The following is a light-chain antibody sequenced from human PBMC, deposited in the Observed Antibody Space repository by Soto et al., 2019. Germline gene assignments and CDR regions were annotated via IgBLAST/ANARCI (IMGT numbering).Light chain of an antibody. CDR2: SAS. CDR3: LQAGAFPLT. Sequence: DIKMTQSPSSGSASKGDRFTITCRASKEIYELLAWYQQKPGKAPKLLIHSASNLQSGVPSRFSGSGYGTDFTLTISSLQPEDSATYYCLQAGAFPLTLGQGTSVEIK. V-gene: IGKV1-12*01. CDR1: KEIYEL. J-gene: IGKJ1*01.